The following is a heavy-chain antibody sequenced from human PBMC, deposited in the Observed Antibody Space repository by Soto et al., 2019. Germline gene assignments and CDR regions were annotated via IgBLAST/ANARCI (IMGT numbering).Heavy chain of an antibody. CDR2: INPSGGRT. Sequence: RASVKVSCKASGYTFTSYYMHWVRQAPGQGLEWMGIINPSGGRTTYAQKIQGRVTMTRDTSTSTVYMELSSLRSEDTAMYFCARDGFCGSTSCQYRAFDIWGQGTVVTVSS. CDR3: ARDGFCGSTSCQYRAFDI. V-gene: IGHV1-46*01. CDR1: GYTFTSYY. D-gene: IGHD2-2*01. J-gene: IGHJ3*02.